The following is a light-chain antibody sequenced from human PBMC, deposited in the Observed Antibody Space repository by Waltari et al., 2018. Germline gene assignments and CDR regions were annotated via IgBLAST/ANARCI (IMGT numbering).Light chain of an antibody. V-gene: IGLV2-23*02. CDR1: SSDVGGYNY. CDR2: DVS. Sequence: QSALTQPASVSGSPGQSITIPCTRTSSDVGGYNYVPWYQQYPDKAPKLMIYDVSKRPSGVSNRFSGSKSGNTASLTISGLQAEDEADYYCCSYAGSSTHVLFGGGTKLTVL. CDR3: CSYAGSSTHVL. J-gene: IGLJ2*01.